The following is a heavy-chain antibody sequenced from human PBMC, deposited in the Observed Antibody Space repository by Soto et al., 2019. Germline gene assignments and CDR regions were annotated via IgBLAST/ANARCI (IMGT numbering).Heavy chain of an antibody. CDR1: GGTFSSYT. D-gene: IGHD2-2*01. CDR3: ARLGDCSSTSCYSYYYYGMDV. CDR2: IIPILGIA. V-gene: IGHV1-69*02. Sequence: QVQLVQSGAEVKKPGSSVKVSCKASGGTFSSYTISWVRQAPGQGLEWMGRIIPILGIANYAQKFQGRVTITADKSTSTAYRELSSLRSEDTAVYYCARLGDCSSTSCYSYYYYGMDVWGQGTTVTVSS. J-gene: IGHJ6*02.